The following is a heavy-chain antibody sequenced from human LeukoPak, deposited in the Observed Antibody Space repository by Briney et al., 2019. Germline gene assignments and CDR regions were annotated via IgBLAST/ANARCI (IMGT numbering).Heavy chain of an antibody. V-gene: IGHV1-2*02. J-gene: IGHJ4*02. CDR2: INPNSGGT. CDR1: GYTFTGYY. Sequence: ASVTVSCKASGYTFTGYYMHWVRQAPGQGLEWMGWINPNSGGTNYAQKFQGRVTMTRDTSISTAYMELSRLRSDDTAVYYCARGAWDSSGYYLGKPTQIYYFDYWGQGTLVTVSS. CDR3: ARGAWDSSGYYLGKPTQIYYFDY. D-gene: IGHD3-22*01.